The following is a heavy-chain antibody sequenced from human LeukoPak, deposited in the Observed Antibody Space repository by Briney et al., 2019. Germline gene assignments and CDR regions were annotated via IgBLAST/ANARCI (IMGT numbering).Heavy chain of an antibody. CDR3: ARLGARQMLEY. CDR2: IKQDGGQM. CDR1: EFTFSSYW. J-gene: IGHJ4*02. V-gene: IGHV3-7*01. D-gene: IGHD4-17*01. Sequence: GGSLRLSCAASEFTFSSYWMSWVRQAPGKGLEWVANIKQDGGQMYYLESVKGRFTVSRDNAKNSLYLQMNSLRAEDTAVYYCARLGARQMLEYWGQGTLVTVSS.